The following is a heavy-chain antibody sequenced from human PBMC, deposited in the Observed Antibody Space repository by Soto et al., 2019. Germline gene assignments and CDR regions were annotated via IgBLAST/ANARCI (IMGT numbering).Heavy chain of an antibody. CDR1: GGTFSSYA. Sequence: QVQLVQSGAEVKKPGSSVKVSCKASGGTFSSYAISWVRQAPGQGLEWMGGVIPIFGTANYAQKFQGRVTITADEATSTAYMEPSSVRSEDTAVYYCARETMVRGVINYYGMDVWGQGTTVTVSS. CDR2: VIPIFGTA. CDR3: ARETMVRGVINYYGMDV. D-gene: IGHD3-10*01. V-gene: IGHV1-69*01. J-gene: IGHJ6*02.